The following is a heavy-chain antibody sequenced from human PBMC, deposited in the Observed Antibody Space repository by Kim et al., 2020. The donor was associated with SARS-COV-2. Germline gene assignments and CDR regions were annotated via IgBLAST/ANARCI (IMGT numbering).Heavy chain of an antibody. CDR3: TREGKYGSGSYDY. Sequence: YAGSVKGRFTTSRDDSKNTAYLQMDSLKPEDTAVYYCTREGKYGSGSYDYWGQETLVTVSS. D-gene: IGHD3-10*01. J-gene: IGHJ4*02. V-gene: IGHV3-73*01.